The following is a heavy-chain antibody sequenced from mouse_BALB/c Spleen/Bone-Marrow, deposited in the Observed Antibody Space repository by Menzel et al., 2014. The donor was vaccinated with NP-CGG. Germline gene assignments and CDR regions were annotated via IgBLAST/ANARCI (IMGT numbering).Heavy chain of an antibody. Sequence: VQLQQSGAELARPGASVKLSCKASGYTFTSYWMQWVKQRPGQGLEWIGAIYPGDGDTRYTQKFKGKATLTADKSSSTAYMQLSSLASEDSAVYYCARRGACYGNYGWYFDVWGAGTTVTVSS. D-gene: IGHD2-10*01. CDR3: ARRGACYGNYGWYFDV. CDR1: GYTFTSYW. CDR2: IYPGDGDT. J-gene: IGHJ1*01. V-gene: IGHV1-87*01.